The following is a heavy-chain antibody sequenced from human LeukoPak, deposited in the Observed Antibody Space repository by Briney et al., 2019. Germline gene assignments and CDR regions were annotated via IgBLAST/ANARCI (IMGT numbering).Heavy chain of an antibody. D-gene: IGHD3-22*01. Sequence: GASVKVSCKASGYTFTSYGISWVRQAPGQGLEWMGWISAYNGNTNYAQKLQGRVTMTTDTSTSTAYMELRSLRSDDTAVYYCARVYDSSGYYYEDYFQHWGQGTLVTVSS. CDR1: GYTFTSYG. CDR3: ARVYDSSGYYYEDYFQH. CDR2: ISAYNGNT. J-gene: IGHJ1*01. V-gene: IGHV1-18*01.